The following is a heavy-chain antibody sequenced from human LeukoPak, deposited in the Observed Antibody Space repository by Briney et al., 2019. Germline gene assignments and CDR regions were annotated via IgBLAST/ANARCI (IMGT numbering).Heavy chain of an antibody. J-gene: IGHJ4*02. V-gene: IGHV4-4*07. CDR1: GDPISVYY. CDR3: AREWRY. CDR2: IYSSGST. D-gene: IGHD3-3*01. Sequence: PSETLYLTCTDSGDPISVYYWTWIRQPAGKGLQWIGRIYSSGSTNYNPSLKSRVTISLDKTKNQFSLRLTSVTAADTAVYYCAREWRYWGQGTLVTASS.